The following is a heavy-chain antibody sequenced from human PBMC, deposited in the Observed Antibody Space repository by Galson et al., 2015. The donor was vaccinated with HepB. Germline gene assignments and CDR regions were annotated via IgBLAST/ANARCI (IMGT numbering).Heavy chain of an antibody. V-gene: IGHV3-23*01. D-gene: IGHD6-19*01. CDR3: ARRTSGWYFDY. J-gene: IGHJ4*02. CDR1: GFTFSSYG. Sequence: SLRLSCAASGFTFSSYGMHWVRQAPGQGLEWVSGISNSGSGTYYGDSVKGRFTISRDNSKDTLYLQVNTLRVEDTALYYCARRTSGWYFDYWGQGTLVTVSS. CDR2: ISNSGSGT.